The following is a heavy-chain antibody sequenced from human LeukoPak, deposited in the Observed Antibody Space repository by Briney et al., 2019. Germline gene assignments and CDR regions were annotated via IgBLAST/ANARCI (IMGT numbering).Heavy chain of an antibody. Sequence: PGRSLRLSCAASGFTFSNFWISWVRQAPGKGLEWVANIKTDGSATYYADSVKGRFTISRDNAKNSLYLEINSLRVEDTAVYYCVRNLPGTGYWGQGTLVTVSS. CDR2: IKTDGSAT. V-gene: IGHV3-7*01. CDR3: VRNLPGTGY. CDR1: GFTFSNFW. D-gene: IGHD3-9*01. J-gene: IGHJ4*02.